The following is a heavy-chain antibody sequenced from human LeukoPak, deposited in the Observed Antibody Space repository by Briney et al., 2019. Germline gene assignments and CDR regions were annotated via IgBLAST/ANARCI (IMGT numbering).Heavy chain of an antibody. CDR3: ARTELGYGDILEDAFDI. V-gene: IGHV1-18*01. CDR2: ISAYNGNT. Sequence: ASVKVSCKASGYTFTSYGISWVRQAPGQGLEWMGWISAYNGNTNYAQKLQGRVTMTTDTSTSTAYMELRSLRSDDTAAYYCARTELGYGDILEDAFDIWGQGTMVTVSS. D-gene: IGHD4-17*01. J-gene: IGHJ3*02. CDR1: GYTFTSYG.